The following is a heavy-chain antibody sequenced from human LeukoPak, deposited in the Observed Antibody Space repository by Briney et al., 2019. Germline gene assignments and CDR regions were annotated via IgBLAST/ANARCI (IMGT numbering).Heavy chain of an antibody. Sequence: SCKASGGTFSSYAMHWVRQAPGKGLEWVAVISYDGSNKYYADSVKGRFTISRDNSKNTLYLQMNSLRAEDTAVYYCARFMGYCSGGSCYENGMDVWGQGTTVTVSS. J-gene: IGHJ6*02. D-gene: IGHD2-15*01. V-gene: IGHV3-30*14. CDR1: GGTFSSYA. CDR2: ISYDGSNK. CDR3: ARFMGYCSGGSCYENGMDV.